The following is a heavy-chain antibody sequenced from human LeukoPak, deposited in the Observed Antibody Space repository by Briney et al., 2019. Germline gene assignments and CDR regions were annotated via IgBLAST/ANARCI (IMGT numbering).Heavy chain of an antibody. V-gene: IGHV1-8*01. CDR1: GYTFTSYD. J-gene: IGHJ3*02. D-gene: IGHD3-9*01. Sequence: ASVKVSCKASGYTFTSYDINWVRQATGQGLEWMGWMNPNSGNPGYAQKFQGRVTMTRNTSISTAYMELSSLRSEDTAVYYCATGVLRYFDWLSKGDAFDIWGQGTMVTVSS. CDR2: MNPNSGNP. CDR3: ATGVLRYFDWLSKGDAFDI.